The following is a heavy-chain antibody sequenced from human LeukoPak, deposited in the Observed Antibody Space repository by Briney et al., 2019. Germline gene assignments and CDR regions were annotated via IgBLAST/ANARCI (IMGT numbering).Heavy chain of an antibody. J-gene: IGHJ4*02. CDR2: IRYDGSNK. V-gene: IGHV3-30*02. CDR1: GFTFSSYG. CDR3: ATDYGANSGGFDY. D-gene: IGHD4-23*01. Sequence: GGSLRLSCAASGFTFSSYGMHWVRLAPGKGLEWVAFIRYDGSNKYYADSVKGRFTISRDNSKNSLYLQMNSLRAEDTAVYYCATDYGANSGGFDYWGQGTLVTVSS.